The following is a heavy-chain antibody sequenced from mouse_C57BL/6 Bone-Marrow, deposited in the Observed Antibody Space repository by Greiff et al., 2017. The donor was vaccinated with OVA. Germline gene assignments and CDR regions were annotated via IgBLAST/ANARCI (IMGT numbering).Heavy chain of an antibody. CDR1: GFTFSSYG. D-gene: IGHD2-1*01. J-gene: IGHJ1*03. Sequence: EVKLVESGGDLVKPGGSLKLSCAASGFTFSSYGMSWVRQTPDKRLEWVATISSGGSYTYYPDSVKGRFTISRDNAKNTLYLQMSSLKSEDTAMYYCARPAYGNYWYFDVWGTGTTVTVSS. CDR2: ISSGGSYT. V-gene: IGHV5-6*01. CDR3: ARPAYGNYWYFDV.